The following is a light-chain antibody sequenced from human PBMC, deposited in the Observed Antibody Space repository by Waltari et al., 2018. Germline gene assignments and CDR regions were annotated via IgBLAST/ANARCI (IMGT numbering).Light chain of an antibody. CDR3: NSYTGSNSWV. CDR1: NSDIGFYNY. Sequence: QSALTQPASVSGSPGQSITISCTGTNSDIGFYNYVSWYRHYPGKAPKLISYDVSERPSGVSSRFSASKSGNTASLTISGLQADDEADYYCNSYTGSNSWVFGGGTKVTVL. J-gene: IGLJ3*02. V-gene: IGLV2-14*03. CDR2: DVS.